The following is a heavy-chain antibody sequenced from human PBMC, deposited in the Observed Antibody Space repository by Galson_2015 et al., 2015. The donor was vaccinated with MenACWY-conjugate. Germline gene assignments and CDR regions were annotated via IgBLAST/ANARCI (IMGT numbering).Heavy chain of an antibody. D-gene: IGHD2-8*02. CDR3: ARHGLSAWSTWFDP. Sequence: SGAEVKKPGESLKISCRGSGYNFSKYWIGWVRLMPGKGLEWMGLIWPGDSSTRYNPSFQGQVTMSADKSTSTAYLEWSSLKASDTAMYYCARHGLSAWSTWFDPWGQGTLVTVSS. CDR2: IWPGDSST. CDR1: GYNFSKYW. V-gene: IGHV5-51*01. J-gene: IGHJ5*02.